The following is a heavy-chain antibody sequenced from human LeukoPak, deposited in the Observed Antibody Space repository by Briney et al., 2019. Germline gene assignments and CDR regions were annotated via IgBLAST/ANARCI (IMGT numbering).Heavy chain of an antibody. CDR3: ARGRKILGYCSSTSCYSEVDI. D-gene: IGHD2-2*01. V-gene: IGHV1-2*02. Sequence: ASVKVSCKASGYTFTGYYMHWVRQAPGQGLEWMGWINPNSGGTNYAQKFQGRVTMTRDTSISTAYMELSRLRSDDTAVYYCARGRKILGYCSSTSCYSEVDIWGQGTMVTVSS. J-gene: IGHJ3*02. CDR1: GYTFTGYY. CDR2: INPNSGGT.